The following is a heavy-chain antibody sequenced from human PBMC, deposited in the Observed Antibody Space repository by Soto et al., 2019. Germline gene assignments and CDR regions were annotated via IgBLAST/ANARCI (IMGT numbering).Heavy chain of an antibody. CDR2: VYYSGGA. J-gene: IGHJ6*02. Sequence: PSETLSLTCTVSGGSISGYYWSWIRQPPGKGLEWIWNVYYSGGAKYNPSVKRRVSISVDTSKNQFSLNLSSVTAADTAVYYCTRDGDGRMTTNPYYYYGMDVWGPGITVTVSS. CDR1: GGSISGYY. V-gene: IGHV4-59*01. CDR3: TRDGDGRMTTNPYYYYGMDV. D-gene: IGHD2-21*02.